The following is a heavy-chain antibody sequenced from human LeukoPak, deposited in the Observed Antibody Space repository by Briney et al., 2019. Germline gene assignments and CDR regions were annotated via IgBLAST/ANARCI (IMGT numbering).Heavy chain of an antibody. CDR3: ARSIAAAVRGGDY. Sequence: GGSLRLSCAASGFTFSSYAMHWVRQAPGKGLEWVAVISYDGSNKYYADSVKGRFTISRDNSKNTLYLQMNSLRAEDTAVYYCARSIAAAVRGGDYWGQGTLVTVSS. CDR2: ISYDGSNK. D-gene: IGHD6-13*01. CDR1: GFTFSSYA. J-gene: IGHJ4*02. V-gene: IGHV3-30-3*01.